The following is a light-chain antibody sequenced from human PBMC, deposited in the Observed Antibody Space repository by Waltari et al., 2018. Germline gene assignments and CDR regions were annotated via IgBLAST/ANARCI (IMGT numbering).Light chain of an antibody. CDR2: GNG. CDR3: QSYDNTSGSI. CDR1: SSHTGAGYA. J-gene: IGLJ2*01. Sequence: QSGLTQPPSVSGAPGPRVTIPCPGGSSHTGAGYAVPRYHVFPGTAPKPLTYGNGNRPSGVPDRFSGSKSGTSASLAITGLQAEDEADYYCQSYDNTSGSIFGGGTKLTVL. V-gene: IGLV1-40*01.